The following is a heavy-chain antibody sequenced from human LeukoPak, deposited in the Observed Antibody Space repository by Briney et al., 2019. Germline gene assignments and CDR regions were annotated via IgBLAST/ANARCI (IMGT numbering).Heavy chain of an antibody. D-gene: IGHD4-17*01. CDR1: GGSISNGDHY. Sequence: SETLSLTCTVSGGSISNGDHYWSWIRQPPGKGLEWIGEINHRGSSNYNPSLKSRVTISVDTSKNQFSLKLSSVTAADTAVYYCARGSDYGDYYWFDPWGQGTLVTVSS. CDR2: INHRGSS. J-gene: IGHJ5*02. V-gene: IGHV4-61*08. CDR3: ARGSDYGDYYWFDP.